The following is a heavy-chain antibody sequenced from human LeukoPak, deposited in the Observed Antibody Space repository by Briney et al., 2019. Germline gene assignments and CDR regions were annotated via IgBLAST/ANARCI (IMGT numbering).Heavy chain of an antibody. CDR2: INHSGST. D-gene: IGHD4-23*01. CDR1: GGSFSGYY. V-gene: IGHV4-34*01. J-gene: IGHJ4*02. Sequence: ASETLSLTCAVYGGSFSGYYWSWIRQPPGKGLEWIGEINHSGSTNYNPSLKSRVTMLLDKSKNQFFLKLNSVTAADTAVYYCARNGGNSDYVYWGQGTLVTVSA. CDR3: ARNGGNSDYVY.